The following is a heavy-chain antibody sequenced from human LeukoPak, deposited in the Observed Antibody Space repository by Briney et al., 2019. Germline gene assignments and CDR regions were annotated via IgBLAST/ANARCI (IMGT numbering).Heavy chain of an antibody. J-gene: IGHJ4*02. Sequence: GSLRLSCAASGFTFTSYSMNWVRQAPGKGLEWVSGIIENGGETYYADSVRGRFTISRDNSKNTLYLQMNSLRAEDTAVYYCAKDYEYNSNTWYFHWGRGTLVSVSS. CDR2: IIENGGET. CDR3: AKDYEYNSNTWYFH. D-gene: IGHD6-13*01. CDR1: GFTFTSYS. V-gene: IGHV3-23*01.